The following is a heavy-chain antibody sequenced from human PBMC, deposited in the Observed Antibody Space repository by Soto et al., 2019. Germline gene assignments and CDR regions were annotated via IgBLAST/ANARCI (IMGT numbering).Heavy chain of an antibody. Sequence: QVQLVESGGGVVQPGRSLRLSCAASGFTFSSYGMHWVRQAPGKGLEWVAVISYDGSNKYYADSVKGRFTISRDNSKNTLYLQMNSLRAEDTAAYYCAKDGLRYCSGGSCYSDYWGQGTLVTVSS. V-gene: IGHV3-30*18. J-gene: IGHJ4*02. CDR3: AKDGLRYCSGGSCYSDY. CDR2: ISYDGSNK. D-gene: IGHD2-15*01. CDR1: GFTFSSYG.